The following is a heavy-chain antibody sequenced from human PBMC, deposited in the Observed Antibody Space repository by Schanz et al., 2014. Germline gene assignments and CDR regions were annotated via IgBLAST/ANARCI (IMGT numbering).Heavy chain of an antibody. CDR2: ISAYNGNT. CDR1: GYTFTTYA. V-gene: IGHV1-18*01. Sequence: QVQLVQSGAEVKKPGASVRVSCKASGYTFTTYAMSWVRQAPGQGLEWMGWISAYNGNTKYPQKLQGRVTMTTDTSTSTAYMELRSLRSDDTAVFYCAKGMGYCSGGTCYDYYYYGLDVWGQGTTVTVSS. CDR3: AKGMGYCSGGTCYDYYYYGLDV. J-gene: IGHJ6*02. D-gene: IGHD2-15*01.